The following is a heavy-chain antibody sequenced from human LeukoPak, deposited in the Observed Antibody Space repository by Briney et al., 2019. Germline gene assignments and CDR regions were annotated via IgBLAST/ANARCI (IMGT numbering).Heavy chain of an antibody. V-gene: IGHV4-61*02. D-gene: IGHD4-11*01. J-gene: IGHJ4*02. CDR1: GGSISSGSYY. Sequence: PSQTLSLTCTVSGGSISSGSYYWSWMRQPAGKGLEWIERIYTSGSTNYNPSLKSRVTISVDTSKNQFSLKLSSVTAADTAVYYCASGFMTTRTGYFNYWGQGTLVTVSS. CDR3: ASGFMTTRTGYFNY. CDR2: IYTSGST.